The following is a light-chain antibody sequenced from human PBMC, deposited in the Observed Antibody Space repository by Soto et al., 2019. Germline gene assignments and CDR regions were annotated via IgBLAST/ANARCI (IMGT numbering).Light chain of an antibody. Sequence: DIQMTQSPPSLSASVGDRVTITCRASKGINNYLAWFQQQPGTAPKPLIYATSTLHSGVPSRFTGSGSGTEFTLTITSLQPEDFVTYYCQQYNNWITFGQGTRLEIK. CDR2: ATS. CDR1: KGINNY. CDR3: QQYNNWIT. V-gene: IGKV1-16*01. J-gene: IGKJ5*01.